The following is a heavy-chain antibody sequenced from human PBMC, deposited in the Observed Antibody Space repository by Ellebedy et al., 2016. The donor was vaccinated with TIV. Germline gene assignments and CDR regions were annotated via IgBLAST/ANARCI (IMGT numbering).Heavy chain of an antibody. J-gene: IGHJ4*02. V-gene: IGHV1-8*02. CDR2: MNPNSGNT. CDR1: GYTFTSYG. CDR3: VRGRGGSGTLM. D-gene: IGHD3-10*01. Sequence: ASVKVSXKASGYTFTSYGISWVRQAPGQGLEWMGWMNPNSGNTGYAQKFQGRVTMTRNTSISTAYMELSSLRSEDTAVYYCVRGRGGSGTLMWGQGTPVTVSS.